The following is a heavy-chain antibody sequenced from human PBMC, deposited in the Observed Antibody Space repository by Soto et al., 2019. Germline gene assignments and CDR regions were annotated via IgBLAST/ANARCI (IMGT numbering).Heavy chain of an antibody. D-gene: IGHD3-16*01. CDR1: GYTFSSYG. Sequence: LRLSCAASGYTFSSYGIHWVRQAAGKGLEWVAVIWYDGTNKYYADSVKGRFTVSRDNSKNTAYLQVNSLRVEDTAVYCCARGGGYNGNPGYYFDYWGQGTPVTVSS. J-gene: IGHJ4*02. CDR3: ARGGGYNGNPGYYFDY. V-gene: IGHV3-33*01. CDR2: IWYDGTNK.